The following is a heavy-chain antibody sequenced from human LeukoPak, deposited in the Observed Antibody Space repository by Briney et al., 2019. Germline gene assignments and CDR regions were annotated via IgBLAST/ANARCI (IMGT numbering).Heavy chain of an antibody. Sequence: PGGSLRLSCAASGFTFSSYAMHWVRQAPGKGLEWVAVISYDGSNKYYADSVKGRFTISRDNSKNTLYLQMNSLRAEDTAVYYCARDSYDSSGYYYHKLDYWGQGTLVTVSS. CDR3: ARDSYDSSGYYYHKLDY. J-gene: IGHJ4*02. D-gene: IGHD3-22*01. CDR2: ISYDGSNK. V-gene: IGHV3-30-3*01. CDR1: GFTFSSYA.